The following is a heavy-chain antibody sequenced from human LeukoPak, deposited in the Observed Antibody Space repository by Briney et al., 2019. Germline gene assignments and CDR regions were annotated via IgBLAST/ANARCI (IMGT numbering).Heavy chain of an antibody. V-gene: IGHV4-34*01. J-gene: IGHJ5*02. Sequence: SSETLSLTCAVDGGSFSGYYWSWIRQPPGNGLEWIGEINHGGSTNYNPSLKSRVTISVDTSKNQCSLKLSSVTAADTAVYYCASERRRSSWYVRGWFDPWGQGTLVTVSS. D-gene: IGHD6-13*01. CDR1: GGSFSGYY. CDR3: ASERRRSSWYVRGWFDP. CDR2: INHGGST.